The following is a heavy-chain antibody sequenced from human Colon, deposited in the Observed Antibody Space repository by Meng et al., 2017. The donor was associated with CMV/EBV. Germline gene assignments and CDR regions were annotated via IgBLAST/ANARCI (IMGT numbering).Heavy chain of an antibody. J-gene: IGHJ4*02. CDR3: AKEGLYSDYDWIDY. CDR2: ISSSGGST. Sequence: ASGFTFSSYVVSWVRQAPGKGVEWVSTISSSGGSTYYADSVKGRFTISRDNSKNTLYLQMNSLRAEDTAVYYCAKEGLYSDYDWIDYWGQGTLVTVSS. V-gene: IGHV3-23*01. D-gene: IGHD5-12*01. CDR1: GFTFSSYV.